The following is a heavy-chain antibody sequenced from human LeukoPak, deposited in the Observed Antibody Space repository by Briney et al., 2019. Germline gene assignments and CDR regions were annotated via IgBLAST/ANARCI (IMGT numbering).Heavy chain of an antibody. J-gene: IGHJ4*02. CDR1: GFTVSRNY. V-gene: IGHV3-53*03. Sequence: GGSLRLSCAASGFTVSRNYMSWVRQAPGKGLEWVSVIYTDGSTYYADSVKGRFTTSRDNSKNTLYLQMNSLRAEDTAVYYCARDYGDYWGQGTLATVSS. CDR2: IYTDGST. CDR3: ARDYGDY. D-gene: IGHD3-10*01.